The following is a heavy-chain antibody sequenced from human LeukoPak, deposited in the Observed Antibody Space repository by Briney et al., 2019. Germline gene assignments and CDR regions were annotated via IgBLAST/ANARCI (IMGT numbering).Heavy chain of an antibody. CDR2: IYHSGST. V-gene: IGHV4-30-2*01. CDR1: GGSISSGGYS. D-gene: IGHD3-10*01. J-gene: IGHJ4*02. Sequence: SETLSLTCAVSGGSISSGGYSWSWLRQPPGKGLEWIGYIYHSGSTYYNPSLKSRVTISVDRSKNQFSLKLSSVTAADTAVYYCARATAMVRGVIPLFDYWGQGTLVTVSS. CDR3: ARATAMVRGVIPLFDY.